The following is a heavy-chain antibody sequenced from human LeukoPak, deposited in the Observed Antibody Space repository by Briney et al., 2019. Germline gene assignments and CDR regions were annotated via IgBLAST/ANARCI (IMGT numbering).Heavy chain of an antibody. Sequence: GGSLRLSCAASGFTVSSNYMSWVRQAPGKGLEWVSVIYSGGSTYYADSEKGRFTISRDNSKNTLYLEMNSLRAEDTAVYYCAKNKGATSSSIDYWGQGTLVTVSP. J-gene: IGHJ4*02. CDR3: AKNKGATSSSIDY. CDR1: GFTVSSNY. D-gene: IGHD1-26*01. V-gene: IGHV3-53*01. CDR2: IYSGGST.